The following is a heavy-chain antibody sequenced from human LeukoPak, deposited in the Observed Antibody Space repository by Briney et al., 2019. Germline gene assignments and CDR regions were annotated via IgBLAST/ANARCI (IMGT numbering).Heavy chain of an antibody. Sequence: GGSLRLSCAASGFTFSSYGMHWVRQAPGKGLEWVAFIRYDGSNKYYADSVKGRFTISRDNSKNTLYLQMNSLRAEDTAVYYYAKEKGNYVHHHYFYYYMDVWGKGTTVTVSS. CDR1: GFTFSSYG. CDR2: IRYDGSNK. D-gene: IGHD1-7*01. J-gene: IGHJ6*03. CDR3: AKEKGNYVHHHYFYYYMDV. V-gene: IGHV3-30*02.